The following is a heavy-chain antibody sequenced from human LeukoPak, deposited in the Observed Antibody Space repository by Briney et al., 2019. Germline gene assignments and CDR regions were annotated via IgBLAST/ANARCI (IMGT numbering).Heavy chain of an antibody. D-gene: IGHD3-10*01. CDR3: ARDQIGYGSGAHMDV. CDR2: ITGSGNTI. V-gene: IGHV3-11*01. CDR1: GFTFSDYY. J-gene: IGHJ6*03. Sequence: GGSLRLSCAASGFTFSDYYMTWIRQAPGKGLEWVSYITGSGNTIYYADSVKGRFTISRDNAKNSLYLQMNSLRAKDTAVYYCARDQIGYGSGAHMDVWGKGTTVTISS.